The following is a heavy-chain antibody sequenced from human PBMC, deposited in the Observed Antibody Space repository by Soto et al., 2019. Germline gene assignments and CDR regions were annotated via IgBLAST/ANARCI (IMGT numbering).Heavy chain of an antibody. Sequence: PSETLSLTCTVSCASISGFCWSWIRKSAGKGLEWIGRIYATGTTDYNPSLKSRVMMSVDTSKKQFSLKLRSVTAADTAVYYCVRDGTKTLRDWFDPWGQG. CDR3: VRDGTKTLRDWFDP. V-gene: IGHV4-4*07. J-gene: IGHJ5*02. CDR1: CASISGFC. D-gene: IGHD1-1*01. CDR2: IYATGTT.